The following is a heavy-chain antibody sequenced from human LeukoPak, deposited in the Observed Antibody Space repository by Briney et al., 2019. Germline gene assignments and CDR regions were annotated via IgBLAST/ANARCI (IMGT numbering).Heavy chain of an antibody. CDR2: ISSSGSTI. Sequence: GGSLRLSCAASGFIFSSYSMNWVRQAPGKGLEWVSYISSSGSTIYYADSVKGRFTISRDNAKNSLYLQMNSLRAEDTAEYYCAVLTYQLLDYYFDYWGQGTLVTVSS. CDR3: AVLTYQLLDYYFDY. CDR1: GFIFSSYS. V-gene: IGHV3-48*01. J-gene: IGHJ4*02. D-gene: IGHD2-2*01.